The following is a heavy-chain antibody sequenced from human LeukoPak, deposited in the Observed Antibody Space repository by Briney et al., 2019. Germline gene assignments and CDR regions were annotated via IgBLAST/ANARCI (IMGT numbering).Heavy chain of an antibody. CDR3: ARAPVASPPYYYYYYMDV. Sequence: SVKVSCKASGGTFSSCAISWVRQAPGQGLEWMGGIIPIFGTANYAQKFQGRVTITTDESTSTAYMELSSLRSEDTAVYYCARAPVASPPYYYYYYMDVWGKGTTVTVSS. CDR2: IIPIFGTA. J-gene: IGHJ6*03. D-gene: IGHD1-14*01. V-gene: IGHV1-69*05. CDR1: GGTFSSCA.